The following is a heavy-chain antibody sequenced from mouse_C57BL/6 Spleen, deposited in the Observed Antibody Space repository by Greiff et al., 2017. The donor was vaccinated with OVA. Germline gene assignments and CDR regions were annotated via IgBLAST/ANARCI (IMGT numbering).Heavy chain of an antibody. D-gene: IGHD1-1*01. CDR2: IWTGGGT. CDR1: GFSLTSYA. V-gene: IGHV2-9-1*01. Sequence: QVQLQQSGPGLVAPSQSLSITCTVSGFSLTSYAISWVRQPPGKGLEWLGVIWTGGGTNYNSALKSRLSISKDNSKSQVFLKMNSLQTDDTARYYCARLITTVVEAMDYWGQGTSVTVSS. CDR3: ARLITTVVEAMDY. J-gene: IGHJ4*01.